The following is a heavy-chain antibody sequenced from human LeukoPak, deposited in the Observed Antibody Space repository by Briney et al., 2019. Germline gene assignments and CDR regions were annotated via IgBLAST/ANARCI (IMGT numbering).Heavy chain of an antibody. CDR2: ISYDGSNK. CDR1: GFTFSSYA. Sequence: PGRSLRLSCAASGFTFSSYAMHWVRQAPGMGLEWVAVISYDGSNKYYADSVKGRFTISRDNSKNTLYLQMNSLRAEDTAVYYCARGPGGYSSGWVRYFDYWGQGTLVTVSS. D-gene: IGHD6-19*01. CDR3: ARGPGGYSSGWVRYFDY. V-gene: IGHV3-30*04. J-gene: IGHJ4*02.